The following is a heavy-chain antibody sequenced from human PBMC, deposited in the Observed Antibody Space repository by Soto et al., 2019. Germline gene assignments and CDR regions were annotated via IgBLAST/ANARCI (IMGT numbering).Heavy chain of an antibody. V-gene: IGHV3-23*01. CDR3: AKGVRELWLGEFPGAYYYYMDV. J-gene: IGHJ6*03. Sequence: PGGSLRLSCAASGFTFSSYAMSWVRQAPGKGLEWVSAISGSGGSTYYADSVKGRFTISRDNSKNTLYLQMNSLRAEDTAVYYCAKGVRELWLGEFPGAYYYYMDVWGKGTTVTVSS. D-gene: IGHD3-10*01. CDR2: ISGSGGST. CDR1: GFTFSSYA.